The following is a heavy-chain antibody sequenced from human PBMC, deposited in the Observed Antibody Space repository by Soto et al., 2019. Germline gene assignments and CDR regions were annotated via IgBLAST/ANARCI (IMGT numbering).Heavy chain of an antibody. CDR3: AHLYAESGYDWRYDP. D-gene: IGHD5-12*01. V-gene: IGHV2-5*02. Sequence: SGPTLVNPTQPLTLTCNFSGFSLSTKGVGVGWIRQPPGKALEWLGIIYWDDDKRYRPSLNNRLTITKDTSKNQVVLTMTNVDTVDTGTYFCAHLYAESGYDWRYDPWGQGTRVTVSS. CDR1: GFSLSTKGVG. J-gene: IGHJ5*02. CDR2: IYWDDDK.